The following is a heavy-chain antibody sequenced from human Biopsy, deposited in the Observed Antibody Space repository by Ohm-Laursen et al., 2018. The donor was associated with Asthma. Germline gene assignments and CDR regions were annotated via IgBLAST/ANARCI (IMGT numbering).Heavy chain of an antibody. CDR2: IYYSGTT. J-gene: IGHJ6*02. CDR1: GGYMRSGNYY. CDR3: VRGSSSWHHGPFHYYYGLDV. V-gene: IGHV4-39*01. Sequence: GTLSLTCGLSSGSGGYMRSGNYYWGWIRQPPGKGLEWIGSIYYSGTTYYNPSLESRVTVSADTSKNQFSLKLTSVTAADTAVYYCVRGSSSWHHGPFHYYYGLDVWGQGATATVSS. D-gene: IGHD6-13*01.